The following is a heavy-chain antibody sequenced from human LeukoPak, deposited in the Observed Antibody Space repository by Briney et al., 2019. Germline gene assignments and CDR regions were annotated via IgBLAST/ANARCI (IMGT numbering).Heavy chain of an antibody. V-gene: IGHV4-61*01. D-gene: IGHD6-19*01. Sequence: KSSETLSLTCTVSGGSVRSGSFYWNWIRQPPGKGLEWIGYIYYSGSTNYNPSLKSRVTISVDTSKNQFSLKLSSVTAADTAVYYCARVNGYSSGSRYYYYGMDVWGQGTTVTVSS. CDR2: IYYSGST. CDR3: ARVNGYSSGSRYYYYGMDV. J-gene: IGHJ6*02. CDR1: GGSVRSGSFY.